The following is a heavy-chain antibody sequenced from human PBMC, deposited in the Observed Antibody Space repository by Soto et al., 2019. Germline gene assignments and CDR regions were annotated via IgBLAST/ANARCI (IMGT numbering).Heavy chain of an antibody. CDR3: ASEPMIVVVIPGYYFDY. Sequence: ASVKVSCKASGYIFTNYYIHWVRQAPGQGLEWMAIINPNGGSTNYAQEFQGRIALTTDTSTSTAYMDLSSLRSEDTAVYYCASEPMIVVVIPGYYFDYWGQGTLVTVSS. D-gene: IGHD3-22*01. V-gene: IGHV1-46*01. CDR1: GYIFTNYY. CDR2: INPNGGST. J-gene: IGHJ4*02.